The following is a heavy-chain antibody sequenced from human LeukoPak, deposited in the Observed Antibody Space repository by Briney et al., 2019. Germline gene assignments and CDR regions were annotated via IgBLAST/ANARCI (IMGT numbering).Heavy chain of an antibody. CDR2: ISGSGGST. CDR3: AKDIVGARGGFDY. V-gene: IGHV3-23*01. Sequence: GGSLRLSCAASGFTFSSYAMSWVRHAPRKWLEWVSAISGSGGSTYYADSVKGRFTISRDNSKNTLYLQMNSLRAEDTAVYYCAKDIVGARGGFDYWGQGTLVTVSS. CDR1: GFTFSSYA. D-gene: IGHD1-26*01. J-gene: IGHJ4*02.